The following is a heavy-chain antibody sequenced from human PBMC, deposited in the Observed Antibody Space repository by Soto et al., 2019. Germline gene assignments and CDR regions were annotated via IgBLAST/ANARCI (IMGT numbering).Heavy chain of an antibody. CDR1: GFTVSSHA. CDR3: APHVSCSGGSGQYDAFDI. V-gene: IGHV3-23*01. CDR2: ITAYGGT. D-gene: IGHD2-15*01. J-gene: IGHJ3*02. Sequence: EVQVLESGGGLVQPGGSLRLSCEGSGFTVSSHAMTWIRQAPGKGPEWVSTITAYGGTSYADSVKGRFAMSRDTSESTLYLQMNSLGAEDTSAYYCAPHVSCSGGSGQYDAFDIRGQGTMVTVSS.